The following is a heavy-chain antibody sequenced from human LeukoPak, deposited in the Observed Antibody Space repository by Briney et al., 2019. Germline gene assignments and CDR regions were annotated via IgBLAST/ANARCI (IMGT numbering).Heavy chain of an antibody. CDR2: XXXXLGIA. Sequence: SVKVSCKASGGTFSSYTISWVRQAPGQGLEXXXXXXXXLGIANYAQKFQGRVTITADKSTSTAYMELSSLRSEDTAVYYCARMSSGSYFGRYYYYGMDVWGQGTTVTVSS. V-gene: IGHV1-69*02. D-gene: IGHD3-10*01. CDR1: GGTFSSYT. CDR3: ARMSSGSYFGRYYYYGMDV. J-gene: IGHJ6*02.